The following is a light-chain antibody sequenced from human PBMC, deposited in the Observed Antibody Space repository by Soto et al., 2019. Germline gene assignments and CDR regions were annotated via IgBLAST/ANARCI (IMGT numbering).Light chain of an antibody. CDR1: QSISSY. CDR3: QQSYSNPRT. CDR2: AAS. J-gene: IGKJ1*01. Sequence: DIQMTQSPSSLSASVGDRVTITCRASQSISSYLNWYQQKPGKAPKLVIYAASSLKSVVPSRFSGSGSGTDFTLTIRSLQPEDFATYYWQQSYSNPRTFGQGTKVEIK. V-gene: IGKV1-39*01.